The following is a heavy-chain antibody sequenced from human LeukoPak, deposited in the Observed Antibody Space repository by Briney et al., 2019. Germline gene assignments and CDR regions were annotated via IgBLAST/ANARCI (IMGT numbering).Heavy chain of an antibody. CDR2: INHSGST. Sequence: SPSETLFLTCAVYGGSFSGYYWSWIRQPPGKGLEWIGEINHSGSTNYNPSLKSRVTISVDTSKNQFSLKLSSVTAADTAVYYCARGRPTVTGTTGGGRYYYMDVWGKGTTVTVSS. J-gene: IGHJ6*03. D-gene: IGHD1-20*01. V-gene: IGHV4-34*01. CDR3: ARGRPTVTGTTGGGRYYYMDV. CDR1: GGSFSGYY.